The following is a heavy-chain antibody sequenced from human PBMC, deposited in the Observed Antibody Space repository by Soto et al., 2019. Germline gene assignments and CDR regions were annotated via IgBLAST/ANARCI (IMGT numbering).Heavy chain of an antibody. CDR3: ARGGGVGVAGSAAFDM. J-gene: IGHJ3*02. V-gene: IGHV1-2*02. CDR2: INPATGAA. CDR1: GYPVTAYN. D-gene: IGHD3-3*01. Sequence: QLHLVQSGAVVKKPGASVTVSCSASGYPVTAYNMHWVRQAPGRGLEWMGGINPATGAAKYTQTFQGRVTMTRDPSTSTVFMELSGLTSEDTAVFYCARGGGVGVAGSAAFDMWGQGTLVTVSS.